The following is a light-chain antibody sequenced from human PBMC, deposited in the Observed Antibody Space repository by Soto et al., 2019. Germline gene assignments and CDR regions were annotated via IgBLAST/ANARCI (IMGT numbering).Light chain of an antibody. CDR3: QSYATSSVI. CDR2: GDN. V-gene: IGLV6-57*01. CDR1: SGSIASNY. J-gene: IGLJ2*01. Sequence: NFMLTQPHSVSESPGKTVTISCTRTSGSIASNYVQWSQQRPGSSPTTVIYGDNQRPSGVPDRFSGSIDSSSNTASLTISGLKTEDEADYYCQSYATSSVIFGGGTKLTVL.